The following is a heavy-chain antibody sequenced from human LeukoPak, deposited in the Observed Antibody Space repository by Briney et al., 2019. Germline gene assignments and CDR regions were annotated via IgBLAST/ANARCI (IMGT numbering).Heavy chain of an antibody. Sequence: GGSLRLSCVTSGFTFLDFAVHWVRQTPGKGLEWVAVMSYDGNNIYYADSVKGRFTLSRDSSKNTLYLQMNTLRPEDTAVYYCTREWGAAADYWGQGTLVTVSS. CDR1: GFTFLDFA. CDR2: MSYDGNNI. CDR3: TREWGAAADY. V-gene: IGHV3-30-3*01. J-gene: IGHJ4*02. D-gene: IGHD6-13*01.